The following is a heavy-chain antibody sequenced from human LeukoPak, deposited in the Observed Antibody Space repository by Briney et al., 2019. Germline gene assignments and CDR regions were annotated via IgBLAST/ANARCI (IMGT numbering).Heavy chain of an antibody. CDR2: IYYRGST. Sequence: SETLSLTCTVSGGSISSYYWSWIRQPPGKGLEWIGYIYYRGSTNYNPSLKSRVTISVDTSKNQFSLKLSSVTAADTAVYYCARHRDDAFDIWGQGTMVTVSS. CDR3: ARHRDDAFDI. CDR1: GGSISSYY. V-gene: IGHV4-59*08. J-gene: IGHJ3*02.